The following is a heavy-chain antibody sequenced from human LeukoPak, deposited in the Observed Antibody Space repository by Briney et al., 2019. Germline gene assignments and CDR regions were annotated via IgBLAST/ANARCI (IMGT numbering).Heavy chain of an antibody. Sequence: PSETLSLTCAVYGGSFSGYYWSWIRQPPGKGLEWIGEINHSGSTNYNPSLESRVTISVDTSKNQFSLKLSSVTAADTAVYYCARGRQEAHRKLEPSRNWFDPWGQGTLVTVSS. V-gene: IGHV4-34*01. CDR1: GGSFSGYY. CDR3: ARGRQEAHRKLEPSRNWFDP. J-gene: IGHJ5*02. CDR2: INHSGST. D-gene: IGHD1-1*01.